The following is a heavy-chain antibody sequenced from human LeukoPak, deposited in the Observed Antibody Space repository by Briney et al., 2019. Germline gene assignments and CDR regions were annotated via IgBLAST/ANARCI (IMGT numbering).Heavy chain of an antibody. CDR2: ISYDGSNK. V-gene: IGHV3-30-3*01. J-gene: IGHJ4*02. D-gene: IGHD6-13*01. Sequence: GGSLRLSCAASGFTFSSYAMHWVRHAPGKGLEWVAVISYDGSNKYYADSVKGRFTISRDNSKNTLYLQMNSLRAEDTAVYYCARVGEYSSSSVPVYWGQGTLVTVSS. CDR3: ARVGEYSSSSVPVY. CDR1: GFTFSSYA.